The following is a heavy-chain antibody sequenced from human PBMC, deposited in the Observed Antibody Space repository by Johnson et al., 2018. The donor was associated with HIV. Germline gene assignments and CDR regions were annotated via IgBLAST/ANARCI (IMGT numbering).Heavy chain of an antibody. CDR1: GFTFDDYA. J-gene: IGHJ3*02. V-gene: IGHV3-9*01. Sequence: VQLVESGGGLVQPGSSLRLSCAASGFTFDDYAMHWVRQAPGKGLEWVSGISWNSGSIGYADSVKGRFTISRDNAKNSLYLQMNSLRAEDTALYYCAKGVGATTNDAFDIWGQGTMVTVSS. CDR2: ISWNSGSI. D-gene: IGHD1-26*01. CDR3: AKGVGATTNDAFDI.